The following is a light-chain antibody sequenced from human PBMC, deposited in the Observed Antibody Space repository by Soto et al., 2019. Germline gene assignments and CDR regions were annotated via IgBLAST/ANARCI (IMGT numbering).Light chain of an antibody. J-gene: IGLJ2*01. CDR3: QSYDSSLSAVV. Sequence: QSVLTQPPSVSGAPGQRVTISCTGSSSNIGAGYDVHWYQQLPGTAPKLLIYGNSNRPSGVPDRFSGSKSGTSASLAITGLQAEDEADYYCQSYDSSLSAVVFGGGTKQNVL. CDR2: GNS. CDR1: SSNIGAGYD. V-gene: IGLV1-40*01.